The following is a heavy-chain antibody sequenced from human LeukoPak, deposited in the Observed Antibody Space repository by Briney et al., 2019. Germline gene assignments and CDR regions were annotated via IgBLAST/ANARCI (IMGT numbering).Heavy chain of an antibody. CDR2: ISGSGGST. D-gene: IGHD3-10*01. V-gene: IGHV3-23*01. CDR3: AKGLWLGDP. Sequence: PGGSLTLSCAASGSTFSSYAMSWVRQAPGKGLEWVSAISGSGGSTYYADSVKGRFTISRDDSKNTLYLQMNSLRGEDTAVYYCAKGLWLGDPWGQGTLVTVSS. CDR1: GSTFSSYA. J-gene: IGHJ5*02.